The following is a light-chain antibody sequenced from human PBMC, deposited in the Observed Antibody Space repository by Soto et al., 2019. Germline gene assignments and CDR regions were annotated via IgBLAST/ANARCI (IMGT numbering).Light chain of an antibody. CDR2: GGS. Sequence: EIVLTQSPGTLSLSPGDSATLSCRASQSFKSSYLAWYQQKPGQAPKLLIHGGSTRATGISDRFSGSGSGTDFTLTISRLEPEDFGVYYCQQRDDLYTFGQGTKLEIK. V-gene: IGKV3-20*01. J-gene: IGKJ2*01. CDR3: QQRDDLYT. CDR1: QSFKSSY.